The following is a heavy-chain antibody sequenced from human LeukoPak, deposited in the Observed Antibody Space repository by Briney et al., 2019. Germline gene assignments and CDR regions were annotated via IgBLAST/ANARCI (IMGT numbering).Heavy chain of an antibody. D-gene: IGHD2/OR15-2a*01. CDR1: GFTFSSYG. Sequence: GGSLRLSCAASGFTFSSYGMHWVRQAPGKGLEWVAVISYDGSNKYYADSVKGRFTISRDNAKNTLYLQMNSLRAEYTAVYYCARDWFHAIDYWGQGTLVTVSS. CDR2: ISYDGSNK. J-gene: IGHJ4*02. CDR3: ARDWFHAIDY. V-gene: IGHV3-30*03.